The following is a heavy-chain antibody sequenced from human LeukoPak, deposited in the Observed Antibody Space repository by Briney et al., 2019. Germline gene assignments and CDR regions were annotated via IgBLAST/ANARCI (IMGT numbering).Heavy chain of an antibody. CDR2: IYYSGST. CDR1: GGSISSSSYY. CDR3: ARTQYPKDGRSVVYDFWSGYSNWFDP. Sequence: SETLSLTCTVSGGSISSSSYYWGWIRQPPGKGLEWIGSIYYSGSTYYNPSLKSRVTISVDTFKNQFSLKLSSVTAADTAVYYCARTQYPKDGRSVVYDFWSGYSNWFDPWGQGTLVTVSS. J-gene: IGHJ5*02. D-gene: IGHD3-3*01. V-gene: IGHV4-39*01.